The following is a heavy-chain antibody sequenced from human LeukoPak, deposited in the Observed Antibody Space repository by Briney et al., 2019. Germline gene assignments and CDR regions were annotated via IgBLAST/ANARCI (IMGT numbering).Heavy chain of an antibody. CDR2: ISSSGSTI. J-gene: IGHJ6*03. D-gene: IGHD3-16*02. CDR3: ARSFMITFGGVIPYYMDV. CDR1: GFTFSSYE. V-gene: IGHV3-48*03. Sequence: GGSLRLSCAASGFTFSSYEMNWVRQAPGKGLEWVSYISSSGSTIYYADSVKGRFTISRDNAKNSLYLQMNSLRAEDTAVYYCARSFMITFGGVIPYYMDVWGKGTTVTVSS.